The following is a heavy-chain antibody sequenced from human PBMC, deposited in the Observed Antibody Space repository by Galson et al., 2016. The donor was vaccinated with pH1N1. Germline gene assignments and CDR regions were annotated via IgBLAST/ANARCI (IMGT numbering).Heavy chain of an antibody. CDR3: ARDYRGSSGRKYYYYMDV. CDR2: ICGSGAYT. D-gene: IGHD6-19*01. Sequence: SLRLSCAASGFTFSNHGMTWVRQAPGKGLDWVSTICGSGAYTYYTGSVRGRFTLSRDNSKNTLYLQMNSLRAEDTSAYYCARDYRGSSGRKYYYYMDVWGKGTTVTVSS. CDR1: GFTFSNHG. J-gene: IGHJ6*03. V-gene: IGHV3-23*01.